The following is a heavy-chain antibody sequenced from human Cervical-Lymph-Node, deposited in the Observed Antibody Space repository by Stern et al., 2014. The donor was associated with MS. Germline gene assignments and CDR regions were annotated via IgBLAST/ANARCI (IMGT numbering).Heavy chain of an antibody. Sequence: QVQLMQSGGGVVQPGRSLRVSCATAGFTFTSYAMNWVRQAPGTGLECLAVISYDGNTKYYADSVKGRFTISRDNSKNTLYLQMSSLRAEDTAVYYCVRERSSRGFDYWGQGSLVTVSS. V-gene: IGHV3-30-3*01. J-gene: IGHJ4*02. CDR3: VRERSSRGFDY. CDR2: ISYDGNTK. D-gene: IGHD5/OR15-5a*01. CDR1: GFTFTSYA.